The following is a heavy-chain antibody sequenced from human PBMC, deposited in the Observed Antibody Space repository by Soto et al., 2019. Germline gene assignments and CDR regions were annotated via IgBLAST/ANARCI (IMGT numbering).Heavy chain of an antibody. D-gene: IGHD6-19*01. CDR2: IWYDGSNK. Sequence: QVQLVESGGGVVQPGRSLRLSCAASGFTFSSYGMHWVRQAPGKGLEWVAVIWYDGSNKYYADSVKGRFTISRDNSKNTVYLQMTSLRAEDTAVYYGARDQSSGEAIDYWGQGTLVTVSS. CDR3: ARDQSSGEAIDY. V-gene: IGHV3-33*01. CDR1: GFTFSSYG. J-gene: IGHJ4*02.